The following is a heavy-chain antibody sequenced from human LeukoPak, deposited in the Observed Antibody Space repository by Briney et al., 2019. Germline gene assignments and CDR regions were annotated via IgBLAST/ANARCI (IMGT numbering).Heavy chain of an antibody. CDR1: GFTFSTYS. Sequence: GGSLRLSCAASGFTFSTYSMNWVRRAPGKGLEWVSIINRGGDTTYYADSVKGRFTISRDNSKNTVYLQMDSLRVEDTAVYYCASKWSGSYPFEYWGRGTLVTVSS. V-gene: IGHV3-23*01. D-gene: IGHD3-3*01. CDR3: ASKWSGSYPFEY. CDR2: INRGGDTT. J-gene: IGHJ4*02.